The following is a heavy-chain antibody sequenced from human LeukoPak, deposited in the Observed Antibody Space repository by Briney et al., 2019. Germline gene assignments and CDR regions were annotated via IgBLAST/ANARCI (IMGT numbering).Heavy chain of an antibody. Sequence: SVKVSCKVSGYTLTELSMHWVRQAPGKGLEWMGGFDPEDGETIYAQKFEGRVTMTEDTSTDTAYMELSSLRSEDTAVYYCATALPRTYFHYYCYYMAVWGKGTTVTVSS. CDR3: ATALPRTYFHYYCYYMAV. V-gene: IGHV1-24*01. CDR2: FDPEDGET. CDR1: GYTLTELS. D-gene: IGHD3-10*01. J-gene: IGHJ6*03.